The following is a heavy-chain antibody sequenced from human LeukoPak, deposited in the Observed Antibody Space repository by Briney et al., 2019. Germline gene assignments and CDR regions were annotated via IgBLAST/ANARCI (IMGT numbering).Heavy chain of an antibody. Sequence: IPSETLSLTCGVYGGSFSGYYRSWIRQPPGKGLEWIGEINHSGSTNYNPSLKSRVTISVDTSKNQFSLKLSSVTAADTAVYYCARGYCSSTSCPGGGWFDPWGQGTLVTVSS. CDR1: GGSFSGYY. J-gene: IGHJ5*02. V-gene: IGHV4-34*01. D-gene: IGHD2-2*01. CDR2: INHSGST. CDR3: ARGYCSSTSCPGGGWFDP.